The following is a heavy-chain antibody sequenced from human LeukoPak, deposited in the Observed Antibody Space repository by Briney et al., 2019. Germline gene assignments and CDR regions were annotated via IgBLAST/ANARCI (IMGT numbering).Heavy chain of an antibody. CDR2: INPNSGGT. Sequence: ASVKVSCKASGYTFTGYYMNWVRQAPGQGLEWMGWINPNSGGTNYAPEFQGRVTMTRDTSISTAYMELSALRSDDTAVYYCASQYCDNTRCLYYLDVWGKGTTVTVSS. CDR1: GYTFTGYY. D-gene: IGHD2/OR15-2a*01. CDR3: ASQYCDNTRCLYYLDV. V-gene: IGHV1-2*02. J-gene: IGHJ6*03.